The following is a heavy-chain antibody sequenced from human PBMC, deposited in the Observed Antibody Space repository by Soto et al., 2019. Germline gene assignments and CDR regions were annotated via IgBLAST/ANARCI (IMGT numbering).Heavy chain of an antibody. CDR1: GFTFTNYV. CDR2: IGEADNT. Sequence: EVQFLESGGGLVQPGGSLRLACAASGFTFTNYVLTWVRQAPGKGLEWVSTIGEADNTYYSDSVRGRFTVSRDTSKNTLYLHMNSLGAGDTAVYYCAKWWFVLDCWGQGTLVTVSS. J-gene: IGHJ4*02. D-gene: IGHD2-15*01. CDR3: AKWWFVLDC. V-gene: IGHV3-23*01.